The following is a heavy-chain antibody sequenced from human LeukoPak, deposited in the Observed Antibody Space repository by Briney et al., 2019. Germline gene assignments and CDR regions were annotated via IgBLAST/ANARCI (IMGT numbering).Heavy chain of an antibody. CDR2: IYHSETT. CDR3: GRPNPDSSGYYGSFDP. V-gene: IGHV4-39*01. Sequence: SETLSLTCSVSGGSISSSSDYWGWVRQPPGTGLEWIGSIYHSETTYYNPSLKSRVIISVDTSKNQFSLKLNSVTAADTAVYYCGRPNPDSSGYYGSFDPWGQGILVTVSS. J-gene: IGHJ5*02. CDR1: GGSISSSSDY. D-gene: IGHD3-22*01.